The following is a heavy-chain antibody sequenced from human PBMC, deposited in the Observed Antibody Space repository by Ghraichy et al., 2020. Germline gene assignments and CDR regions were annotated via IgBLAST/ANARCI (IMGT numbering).Heavy chain of an antibody. D-gene: IGHD1-1*01. V-gene: IGHV7-4-1*02. J-gene: IGHJ4*02. CDR3: ARGPWERLLKALDY. CDR1: GYTFTSYG. Sequence: ASVKLSCKASGYTFTSYGLNWVRQAPGQRPEWMGWINANTGNPTYVQGFTGRFVFSVDTSVSTAYLEINSLKPEDTAIYYCARGPWERLLKALDYWGQGTLVTVS. CDR2: INANTGNP.